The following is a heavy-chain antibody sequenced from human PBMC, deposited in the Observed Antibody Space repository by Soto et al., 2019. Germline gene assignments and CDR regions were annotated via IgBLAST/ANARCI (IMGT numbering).Heavy chain of an antibody. CDR3: ARDKITRILDY. J-gene: IGHJ4*02. V-gene: IGHV1-18*01. D-gene: IGHD1-20*01. Sequence: VSVKASSKASGYTFADRSISSLRQAPGQGLEWIGWISGYNGNTDYARNFQGRITMTTDTSTNTAYMELSSLRSVDTAVYYCARDKITRILDYWGQGTLVTAPQ. CDR2: ISGYNGNT. CDR1: GYTFADRS.